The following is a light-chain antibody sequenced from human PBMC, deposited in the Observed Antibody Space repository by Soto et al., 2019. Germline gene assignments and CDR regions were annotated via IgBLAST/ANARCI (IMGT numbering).Light chain of an antibody. Sequence: QSALTQPRSVSGSPGQSVTISCTGTSSDVGAYNYVSWYQQHPGKVPKLMIYDVSRRPSGVPDRFSGSKSGNTASLTISGLQAYDEAYYYCCSYAGSYTLVFGGGTKLTVL. V-gene: IGLV2-11*01. CDR2: DVS. CDR3: CSYAGSYTLV. J-gene: IGLJ3*02. CDR1: SSDVGAYNY.